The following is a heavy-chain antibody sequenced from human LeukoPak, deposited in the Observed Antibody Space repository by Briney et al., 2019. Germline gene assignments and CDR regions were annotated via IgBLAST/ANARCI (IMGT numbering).Heavy chain of an antibody. V-gene: IGHV3-48*01. CDR2: INSRSTTI. D-gene: IGHD1-26*01. Sequence: GGSLRLSCAASGFPFSSSNMNWVRQAPGKGMEWVSYINSRSTTIYYADSVKGRFTISRDNAKNSLYLQMNSLRAEDTAVYYCARKGGIVGATTGYDYWGQGTLVTVSS. CDR3: ARKGGIVGATTGYDY. CDR1: GFPFSSSN. J-gene: IGHJ4*02.